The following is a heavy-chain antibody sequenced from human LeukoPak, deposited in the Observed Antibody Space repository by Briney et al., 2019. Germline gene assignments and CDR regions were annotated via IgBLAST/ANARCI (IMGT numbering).Heavy chain of an antibody. J-gene: IGHJ4*02. D-gene: IGHD4-17*01. CDR2: INPSGGST. CDR3: ARDDTTVQRY. CDR1: GYTFTSYD. V-gene: IGHV1-46*01. Sequence: RASVKVSCKASGYTFTSYDINWVRQATGQGLEWMGIINPSGGSTSYAQKFQGRVTMTRDTSTSTVYMELSSLRSEDTAVYYCARDDTTVQRYWGQGTLVTVSS.